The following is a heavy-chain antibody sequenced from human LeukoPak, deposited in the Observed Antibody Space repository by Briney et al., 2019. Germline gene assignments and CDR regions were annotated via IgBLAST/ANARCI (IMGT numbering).Heavy chain of an antibody. CDR2: IKQDGSEK. CDR3: ARDRTGSNWDKGRPDTFDI. CDR1: GFTFSSYW. V-gene: IGHV3-7*01. Sequence: PGGSLRLSCAASGFTFSSYWINWVRQVPGQGLEWVANIKQDGSEKNYVDSVEGRFTISRDNAQNTLYLQMNSLRAEDTAVYYCARDRTGSNWDKGRPDTFDIWGQGTMVTVSS. D-gene: IGHD1/OR15-1a*01. J-gene: IGHJ3*02.